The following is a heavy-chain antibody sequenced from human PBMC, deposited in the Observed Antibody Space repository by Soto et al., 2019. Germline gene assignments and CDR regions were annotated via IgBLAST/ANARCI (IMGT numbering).Heavy chain of an antibody. D-gene: IGHD4-4*01. V-gene: IGHV3-23*01. CDR1: GFPFSSYV. J-gene: IGHJ4*02. CDR3: AKDSNKYSSSLRGRYFDY. CDR2: ISGGGSNT. Sequence: EVQLLESGGGLVQRGGSLRLSCAASGFPFSSYVMRWVRQAPGKGLEWVSGISGGGSNTFYADSVKGRFTISRDNSKNTLLLQMNSLGAEHTAVYYCAKDSNKYSSSLRGRYFDYWGQGIGVTVSS.